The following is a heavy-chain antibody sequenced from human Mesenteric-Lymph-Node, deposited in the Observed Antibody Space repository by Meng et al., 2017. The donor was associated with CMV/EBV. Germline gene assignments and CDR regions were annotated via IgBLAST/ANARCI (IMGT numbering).Heavy chain of an antibody. CDR1: GITLNHYS. D-gene: IGHD6-6*01. V-gene: IGHV3-30-3*01. CDR2: MSYGGGSD. Sequence: GGSLRLSCAASGITLNHYSIHWVRQAPGKGLEWVAVMSYGGGSDYYADSVEGRFTVSRDNSGNTLYLQMNSLRPEDTAVYYCARGSGSSRPNFDYWGQGTLVTVSS. J-gene: IGHJ4*02. CDR3: ARGSGSSRPNFDY.